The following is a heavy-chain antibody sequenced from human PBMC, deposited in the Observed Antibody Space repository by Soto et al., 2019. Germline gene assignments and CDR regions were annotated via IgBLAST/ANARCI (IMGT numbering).Heavy chain of an antibody. CDR3: ARDPLITYYGSVPNYYFDY. CDR1: GFTFSSYA. J-gene: IGHJ4*02. Sequence: GGSLRLSCAASGFTFSSYAMHWVRQAPGKGLEWVAVISYDGSNKYYADSVKGRFTISRDNSKNTLYLQMNSLRAEDTAVYYCARDPLITYYGSVPNYYFDYWGQGTLVTVSS. V-gene: IGHV3-30-3*01. CDR2: ISYDGSNK. D-gene: IGHD3-10*01.